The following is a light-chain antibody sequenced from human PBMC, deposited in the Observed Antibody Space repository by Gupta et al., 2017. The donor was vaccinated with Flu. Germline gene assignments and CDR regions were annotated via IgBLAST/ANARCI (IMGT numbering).Light chain of an antibody. CDR1: QGFSIY. J-gene: IGKJ4*01. CDR3: QQYYSYSLT. CDR2: AAS. V-gene: IGKV1-8*01. Sequence: QLPSPCPALPGDRVTIPCRASQGFSIYLAWYQQIPGKAPKVLIYAASTLESGIPFRFSGSGSGTDFTLTITSLQSEDFATYYCQQYYSYSLTFGEGTKVEI.